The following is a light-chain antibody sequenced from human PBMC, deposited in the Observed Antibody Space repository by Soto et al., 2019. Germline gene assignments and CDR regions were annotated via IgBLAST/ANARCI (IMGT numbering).Light chain of an antibody. Sequence: DIHLTQSPSSLSASVGDRVTITCRARQGISNYLAWYQQKPGKVPKLLIYTAYTVKSGSPSRFSGSVSGTDFTPTISSLQPEDVATYYGQKYNGSPRTFGQGTKVEIK. CDR3: QKYNGSPRT. CDR2: TAY. CDR1: QGISNY. V-gene: IGKV1-27*01. J-gene: IGKJ1*01.